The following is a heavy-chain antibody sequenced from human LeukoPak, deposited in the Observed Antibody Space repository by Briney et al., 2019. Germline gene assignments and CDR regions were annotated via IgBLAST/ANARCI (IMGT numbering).Heavy chain of an antibody. CDR1: GFTFSSYE. CDR3: ATYSGYVYFDY. J-gene: IGHJ4*02. CDR2: ISSSGSTI. Sequence: GGSLRLSCAASGFTFSSYEMNWVRQAPGKGLEWVSYISSSGSTIYYADSVKGRFTISRDNSKNTLYLQMNSLRAEDTAVYYCATYSGYVYFDYWGQGTLVTVSS. V-gene: IGHV3-48*03. D-gene: IGHD5-12*01.